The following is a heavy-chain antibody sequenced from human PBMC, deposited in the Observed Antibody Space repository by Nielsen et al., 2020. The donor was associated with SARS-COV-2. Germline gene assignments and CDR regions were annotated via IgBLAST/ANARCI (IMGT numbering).Heavy chain of an antibody. V-gene: IGHV5-51*01. Sequence: VRQMPGKGLEWMGIIYPGDSNTRYSPSFQGQVTMSVDKSINTAYLQWSSLKASDTAKYFCVRLGGSERLVVSGTVYYEDYWGQGTQVTVSS. CDR2: IYPGDSNT. D-gene: IGHD3/OR15-3a*01. CDR3: VRLGGSERLVVSGTVYYEDY. J-gene: IGHJ4*02.